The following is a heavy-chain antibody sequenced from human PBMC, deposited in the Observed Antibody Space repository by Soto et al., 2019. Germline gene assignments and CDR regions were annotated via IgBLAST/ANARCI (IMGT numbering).Heavy chain of an antibody. CDR1: EDTFDNHA. CDR2: INTGNGLT. J-gene: IGHJ4*02. V-gene: IGHV1-3*04. D-gene: IGHD3-10*01. Sequence: ASVKVSCKGSEDTFDNHALNWVRQAPGEKLEWVGRINTGNGLTKYSQKFQGRVTITRDTSASTAYMELSNLRFDDSAIYYCARERITMVVGVPFYWGPGTLVTDSS. CDR3: ARERITMVVGVPFY.